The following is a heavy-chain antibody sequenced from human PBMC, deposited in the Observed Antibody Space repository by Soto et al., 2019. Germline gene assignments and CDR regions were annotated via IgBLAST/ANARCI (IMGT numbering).Heavy chain of an antibody. Sequence: ASVKVSCKASGGTFSSYTISWVRQAPGQGLEWMGRIIPILGIANYAQKFQGRVTITADKSTSTAYMELSSLRSEDTAVYYCASLSPTPGYSSGWYAAFDIWGQGTMVTVSS. D-gene: IGHD6-19*01. V-gene: IGHV1-69*02. CDR1: GGTFSSYT. CDR3: ASLSPTPGYSSGWYAAFDI. CDR2: IIPILGIA. J-gene: IGHJ3*02.